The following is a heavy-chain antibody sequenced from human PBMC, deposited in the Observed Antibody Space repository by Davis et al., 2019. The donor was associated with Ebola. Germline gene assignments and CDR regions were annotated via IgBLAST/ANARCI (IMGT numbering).Heavy chain of an antibody. D-gene: IGHD1-26*01. V-gene: IGHV1-8*01. CDR3: ARDPVVGATNY. CDR1: GYIFTNHD. J-gene: IGHJ4*02. CDR2: MNPDTGNT. Sequence: AASVKVSCKASGYIFTNHDINWVRQATGQGLEWMGWMNPDTGNTGYAQKFQGRVTMTRDTSIGTAYMELSSLRSEDSAVYYCARDPVVGATNYWGQGTLVTVSS.